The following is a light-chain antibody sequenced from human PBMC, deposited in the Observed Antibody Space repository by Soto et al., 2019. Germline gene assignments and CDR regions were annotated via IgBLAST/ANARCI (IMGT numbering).Light chain of an antibody. Sequence: EIVLTQSPGTLSLSPGERATLSCRASQSVSSSYLAWYQQKPGQAPRLLIYGASGRATGSPDRFRGSGSGTDFTLTSSRLEPEDFAVYYCQQYGSSPPVTFGQGTRLEIK. CDR2: GAS. V-gene: IGKV3-20*01. J-gene: IGKJ5*01. CDR3: QQYGSSPPVT. CDR1: QSVSSSY.